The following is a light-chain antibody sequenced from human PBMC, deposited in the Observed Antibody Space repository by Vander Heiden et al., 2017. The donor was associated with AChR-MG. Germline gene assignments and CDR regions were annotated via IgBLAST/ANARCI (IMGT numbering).Light chain of an antibody. J-gene: IGKJ5*01. Sequence: IVMTQSPATLSVSPGESATLPCRAGQSISTNLAWYQQKPGQAPRLLIYGARTRATGIPARFSGSGSGTEVTLTISSLQSEDFGVYYCQQYNYWPPLTFGQGTRVEIK. CDR2: GAR. CDR1: QSISTN. CDR3: QQYNYWPPLT. V-gene: IGKV3-15*01.